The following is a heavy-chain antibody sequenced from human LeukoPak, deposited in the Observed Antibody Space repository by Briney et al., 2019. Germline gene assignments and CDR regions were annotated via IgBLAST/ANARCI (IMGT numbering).Heavy chain of an antibody. CDR2: IIPIFGTA. Sequence: ASVKVSCKASGGTFGSYAISWVRQAPGQGLEWMGGIIPIFGTANYAQKFQGRVTITADKSTSTAYMELSSLRSEDTAVYYCARKDVVTTAFDIWGQGTMVTVSS. J-gene: IGHJ3*02. V-gene: IGHV1-69*06. CDR3: ARKDVVTTAFDI. D-gene: IGHD3-22*01. CDR1: GGTFGSYA.